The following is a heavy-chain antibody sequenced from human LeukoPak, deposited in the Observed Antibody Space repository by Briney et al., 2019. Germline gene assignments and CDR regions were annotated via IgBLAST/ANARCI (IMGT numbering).Heavy chain of an antibody. CDR3: ARGLVVRYFDWFPPLDY. D-gene: IGHD3-9*01. V-gene: IGHV1-69*13. CDR1: GGTFSSYA. CDR2: IIPILGTA. J-gene: IGHJ4*02. Sequence: ASVKVSCKASGGTFSSYAISWVRQAPGQGLEWMGGIIPILGTANYAQKFQGRVTITADESTSTAYMELSSLRSEDTAVYYCARGLVVRYFDWFPPLDYWGQGALVTVSS.